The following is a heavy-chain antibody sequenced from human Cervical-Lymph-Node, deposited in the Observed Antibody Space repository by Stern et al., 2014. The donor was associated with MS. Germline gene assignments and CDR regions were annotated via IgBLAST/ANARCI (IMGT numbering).Heavy chain of an antibody. V-gene: IGHV1-46*04. D-gene: IGHD3-10*01. J-gene: IGHJ5*02. CDR2: IVPGVGRR. CDR1: GYSFTRYD. Sequence: VQLVQSGAEVKQPGASVKVSCKTSGYSFTRYDIHWVRQAPGQGLEWMGLIVPGVGRRTYAQTWQGRVSMTRDTSATTVYMELRSLRSEDTAVYYCARSGLGGAVGSWGQGTLVTVSA. CDR3: ARSGLGGAVGS.